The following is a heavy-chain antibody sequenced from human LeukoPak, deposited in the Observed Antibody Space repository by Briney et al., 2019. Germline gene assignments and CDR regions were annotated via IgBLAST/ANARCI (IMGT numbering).Heavy chain of an antibody. J-gene: IGHJ3*02. V-gene: IGHV4-39*07. D-gene: IGHD7-27*01. CDR3: ARLGPIDAFDI. CDR2: IYYSGST. CDR1: GGSISSSSYY. Sequence: SETLSLTCTVSGGSISSSSYYWGWIRQPPGKGLEWIGSIYYSGSTYYNPSLKSRVTLSVDTSKNQFSLKLSSVTAADTAVYYCARLGPIDAFDIWGQGTMVTVSP.